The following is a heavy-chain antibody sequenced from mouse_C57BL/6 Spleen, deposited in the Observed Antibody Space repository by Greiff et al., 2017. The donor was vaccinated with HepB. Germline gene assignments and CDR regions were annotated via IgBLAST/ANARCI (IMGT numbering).Heavy chain of an antibody. V-gene: IGHV1-63*01. Sequence: QVQLQQSGAELVRPGTSVKMSCKASGYTFTNYWIGWAKQRPGHGLEWIGDIYPGGGYTNYNEKFKGKATLTADKSSSTAYMQFSSLTSEDSAIYYCARSYDYDGGGYAMDYWGQGTSVTVSS. CDR1: GYTFTNYW. D-gene: IGHD2-4*01. CDR2: IYPGGGYT. CDR3: ARSYDYDGGGYAMDY. J-gene: IGHJ4*01.